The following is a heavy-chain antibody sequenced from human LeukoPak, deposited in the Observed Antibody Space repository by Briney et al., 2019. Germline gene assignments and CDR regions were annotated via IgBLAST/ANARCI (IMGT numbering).Heavy chain of an antibody. CDR1: GGSISSSNW. D-gene: IGHD3-22*01. J-gene: IGHJ5*02. Sequence: SEALSLTCAVSGGSISSSNWWSWVRQPPGKGLEWIGEIYHSGSTNYNPSLKSRVTISVDKSKNQFSLKLSSVTAADTAVYYCARERKDDSSGYYLDPWGQGTLVTVSS. CDR2: IYHSGST. CDR3: ARERKDDSSGYYLDP. V-gene: IGHV4-4*02.